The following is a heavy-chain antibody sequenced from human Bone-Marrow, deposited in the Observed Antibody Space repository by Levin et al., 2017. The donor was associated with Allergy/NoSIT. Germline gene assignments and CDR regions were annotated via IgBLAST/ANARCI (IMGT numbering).Heavy chain of an antibody. CDR1: GFNFRSFG. D-gene: IGHD2-15*01. J-gene: IGHJ4*02. V-gene: IGHV3-33*01. CDR3: ATPLGGLYAPAGFDD. CDR2: LWYDGSYQ. Sequence: GESLKISCTASGFNFRSFGMYWVRQAPGKGLEWVAGLWYDGSYQYYGDSVRGRFTISRDNQKKTLYLQLNKLRAEDTAVYYFATPLGGLYAPAGFDDWGQGAPVSVSS.